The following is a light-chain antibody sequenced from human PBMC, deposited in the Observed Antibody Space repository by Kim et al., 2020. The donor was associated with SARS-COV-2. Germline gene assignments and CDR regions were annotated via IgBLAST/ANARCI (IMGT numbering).Light chain of an antibody. Sequence: VLTQSPATLSVSPGDRATLSCRASQSVSSNLAWYQQKPGQAPRLLIYGASTRATGIPARFTGGGSGTEFTLTISSLQSEDFAVYYCQHYHHWPPYTFGRGTKLEI. CDR2: GAS. V-gene: IGKV3-15*01. CDR3: QHYHHWPPYT. CDR1: QSVSSN. J-gene: IGKJ2*01.